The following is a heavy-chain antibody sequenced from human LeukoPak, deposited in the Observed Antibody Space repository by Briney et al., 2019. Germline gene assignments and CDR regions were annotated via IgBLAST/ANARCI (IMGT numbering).Heavy chain of an antibody. Sequence: SETLSLTCAVSGGSFSGYYWSWIRQPPGKGLEWIGEINHSGSTNYNPSLKSRVTISVDTSKNQFSLKLSSVTAADTAVYYCAREGMDYYYMDVWGKGTTVTVSS. V-gene: IGHV4-34*01. CDR3: AREGMDYYYMDV. J-gene: IGHJ6*03. D-gene: IGHD5-24*01. CDR1: GGSFSGYY. CDR2: INHSGST.